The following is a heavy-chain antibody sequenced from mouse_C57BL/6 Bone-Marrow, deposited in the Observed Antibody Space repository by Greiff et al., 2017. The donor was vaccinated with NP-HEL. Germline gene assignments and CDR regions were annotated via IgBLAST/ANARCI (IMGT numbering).Heavy chain of an antibody. CDR1: GFNIKDDY. V-gene: IGHV14-4*01. Sequence: EVMLVESGAELVRPGASVKLSCTASGFNIKDDYMHWVKQRPEQGLEWIGWIDPENGDTEYASKFQGKATITADTSSNTAYLQLSSLTSEDTAVYYCTTPLGLFDYWGQGTTLTVSS. CDR2: IDPENGDT. J-gene: IGHJ2*01. D-gene: IGHD6-1*01. CDR3: TTPLGLFDY.